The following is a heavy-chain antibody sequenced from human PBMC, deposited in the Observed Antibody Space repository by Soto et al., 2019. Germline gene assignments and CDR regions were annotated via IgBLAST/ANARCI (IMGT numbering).Heavy chain of an antibody. V-gene: IGHV3-7*01. D-gene: IGHD3-10*01. J-gene: IGHJ3*02. Sequence: GGSLRLSCAASGFTFSSYWMSWVRQAPGKGLEWVANIKQDGSEKYYVDSVKGRFTISRDNAKNSLYLQMNSLRAEDTAVYYCARDLLVPSITQYHDAFDIWGQGTMVTVSS. CDR3: ARDLLVPSITQYHDAFDI. CDR2: IKQDGSEK. CDR1: GFTFSSYW.